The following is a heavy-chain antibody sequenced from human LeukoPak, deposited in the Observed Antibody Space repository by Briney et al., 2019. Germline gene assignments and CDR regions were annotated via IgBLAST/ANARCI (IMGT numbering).Heavy chain of an antibody. CDR2: IYTSGST. V-gene: IGHV4-61*02. Sequence: SETLSLTCTVSGGSISSSSYYWGWIRQPAGKGLEWIGRIYTSGSTNYNPSLKSRVTMSVDTSKNQFSLKLSSVTAADTAVYYCARGSYSSSWWGDYFDYWGQGTLVTVSS. CDR3: ARGSYSSSWWGDYFDY. CDR1: GGSISSSSYY. D-gene: IGHD6-13*01. J-gene: IGHJ4*02.